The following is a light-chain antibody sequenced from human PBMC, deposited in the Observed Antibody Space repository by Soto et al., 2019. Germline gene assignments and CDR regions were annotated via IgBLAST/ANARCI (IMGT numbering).Light chain of an antibody. CDR3: SSYTSGSTLYV. CDR1: SSDVGSYNY. CDR2: ASS. V-gene: IGLV2-14*01. J-gene: IGLJ1*01. Sequence: QAVWTQPASVSGSPGQSITIPCTGPSSDVGSYNYVSWYQQHPGKAPRLMIYASSSRPSGVSHRFSGSRSGNTASLTISGVQAEDEADYFCSSYTSGSTLYVFGSGTKVTVL.